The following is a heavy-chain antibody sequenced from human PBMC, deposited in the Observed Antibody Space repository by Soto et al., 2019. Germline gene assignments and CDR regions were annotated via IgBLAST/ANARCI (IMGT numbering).Heavy chain of an antibody. CDR2: VWYDGGNK. Sequence: QVQLVESGGGVVQPGRSLRLSCAASGFTFSSYGMHWVRQAPGKGLEWVALVWYDGGNKYYADSVKGRFTISRENSKNTLYLQMNSLRDEDTAVYYCVRAAGYSGNDYVYYYGMDVWCQGTTVTVSS. J-gene: IGHJ6*02. V-gene: IGHV3-33*01. CDR1: GFTFSSYG. CDR3: VRAAGYSGNDYVYYYGMDV. D-gene: IGHD5-12*01.